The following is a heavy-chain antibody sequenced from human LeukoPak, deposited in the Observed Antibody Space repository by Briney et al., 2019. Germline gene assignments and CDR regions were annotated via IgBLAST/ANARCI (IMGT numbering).Heavy chain of an antibody. Sequence: ASVKVSCKASGYTFTSYDINWVRQATGQGLEWMGWMNPNSGNTGYAQKFQGRVTMTRNTSISTAYMELSSLRSEDTAVYYCARGRWGSHSGYLYYYYYYMDDWAKGTTVTVSS. CDR1: GYTFTSYD. V-gene: IGHV1-8*01. CDR2: MNPNSGNT. D-gene: IGHD5-12*01. CDR3: ARGRWGSHSGYLYYYYYYMDD. J-gene: IGHJ6*03.